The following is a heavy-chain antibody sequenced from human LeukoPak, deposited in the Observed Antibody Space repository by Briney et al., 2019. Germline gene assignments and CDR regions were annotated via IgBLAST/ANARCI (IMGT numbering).Heavy chain of an antibody. D-gene: IGHD6-19*01. CDR3: ARVFRRGWYCYMDV. J-gene: IGHJ6*03. V-gene: IGHV4-61*02. CDR2: IYTSGST. CDR1: GGSISSGSYY. Sequence: SETLSLTCTVSGGSISSGSYYWSWIRQPAGKGLEWIGRIYTSGSTNYNPSLKSRVTISVDKSKNQFSLKLSSVTAADTAVYYCARVFRRGWYCYMDVWGKGTTVTVSS.